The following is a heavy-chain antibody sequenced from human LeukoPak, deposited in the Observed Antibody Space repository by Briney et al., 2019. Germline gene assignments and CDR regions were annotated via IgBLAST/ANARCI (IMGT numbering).Heavy chain of an antibody. V-gene: IGHV4-4*07. J-gene: IGHJ5*02. Sequence: SETLSLTCTVSGDSISSYYWSWIRQPAGKGLEWIGRIYTSGSTNYNPSLRSRVTMSVDTSKNQFSLKLSSVTAADTAVYYCALHSDYNWFDPWGQGTLVTVSS. CDR2: IYTSGST. CDR1: GDSISSYY. CDR3: ALHSDYNWFDP. D-gene: IGHD2-15*01.